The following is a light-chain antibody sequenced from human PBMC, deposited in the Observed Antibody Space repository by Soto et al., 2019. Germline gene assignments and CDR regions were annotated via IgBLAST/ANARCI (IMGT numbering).Light chain of an antibody. V-gene: IGKV1-5*03. Sequence: DIHMTQSPSTLSASVGDRVTITCRASQSISIWLAWYQQKPGKAPNLLIYKTSSLETAVPSRFSGSGSGTEFSLTISSLQHDDFATYYCEHWNDYSWTFGQGTNVEVK. CDR1: QSISIW. CDR3: EHWNDYSWT. CDR2: KTS. J-gene: IGKJ1*01.